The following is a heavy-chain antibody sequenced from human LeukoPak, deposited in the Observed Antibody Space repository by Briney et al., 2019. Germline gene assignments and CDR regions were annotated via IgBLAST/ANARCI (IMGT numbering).Heavy chain of an antibody. Sequence: GASGEVSCKVSGYTVTELSMHWVRQAPGQGLEGRGGFDPEDGETIYAQKFQGRVTMTEDTSTDTAYMQLSSLRSEDTAVYYCATRVVVVPAAIRGDHFDYWGQGTLVTVSS. J-gene: IGHJ4*02. CDR3: ATRVVVVPAAIRGDHFDY. CDR1: GYTVTELS. D-gene: IGHD2-2*02. V-gene: IGHV1-24*01. CDR2: FDPEDGET.